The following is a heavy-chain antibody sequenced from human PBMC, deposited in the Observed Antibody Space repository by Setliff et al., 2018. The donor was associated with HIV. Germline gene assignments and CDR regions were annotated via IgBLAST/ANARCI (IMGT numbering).Heavy chain of an antibody. CDR2: IGGHGSII. CDR3: ATYRGYNSGDRWSFFDY. Sequence: GGSLRLSCAASGLIFSSYEMNWVRQAPGKGLEWISFIGGHGSIIHYADSVKGRFTISRDNAKNSVYLQMNSLRAEDTAVYYCATYRGYNSGDRWSFFDYWGQGILVTVSS. CDR1: GLIFSSYE. J-gene: IGHJ4*02. D-gene: IGHD2-15*01. V-gene: IGHV3-48*03.